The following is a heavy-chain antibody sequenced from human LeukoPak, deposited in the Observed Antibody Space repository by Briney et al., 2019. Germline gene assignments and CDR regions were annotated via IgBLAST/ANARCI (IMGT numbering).Heavy chain of an antibody. V-gene: IGHV3-21*04. CDR1: GFTFSSYS. Sequence: GGSLRLSCAASGFTFSSYSMNWVRQAPGKGLEWVSSISSSSSYIYYADSVKGRFTISRDNAKNSLYLQMNSLRAEDTAVYYCAREKLGILWFDPWGQGTLVTVSS. CDR3: AREKLGILWFDP. D-gene: IGHD6-13*01. J-gene: IGHJ5*02. CDR2: ISSSSSYI.